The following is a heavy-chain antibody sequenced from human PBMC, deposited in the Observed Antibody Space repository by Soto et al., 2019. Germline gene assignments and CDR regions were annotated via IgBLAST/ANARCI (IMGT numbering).Heavy chain of an antibody. V-gene: IGHV3-7*05. D-gene: IGHD6-13*01. J-gene: IGHJ4*02. CDR3: ARDGVAPGLYFDY. CDR2: MKYDGREK. Sequence: TGGSLRLSCAASGFIFSDYWMNWVRQAPGKGLEWVASMKYDGREKMYVDSVKGRFTISRDNAKSSLYLQMASLRAEDTAVYFCARDGVAPGLYFDYWGQGTQVTVSS. CDR1: GFIFSDYW.